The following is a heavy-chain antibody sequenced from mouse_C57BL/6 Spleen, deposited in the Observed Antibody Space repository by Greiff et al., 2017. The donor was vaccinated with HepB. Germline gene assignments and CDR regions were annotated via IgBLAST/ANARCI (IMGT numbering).Heavy chain of an antibody. CDR1: GYAFSSSW. Sequence: VQLQQSGPELVKPGASVKISCKASGYAFSSSWMNWVKQRPGKGLEWIGRIYPGDGDTNYNGKFKGKATLTADKSSSTAYMQLSSLTSEDSAVYFCARSNYYGNYDYFDYWGQGTTLTVSS. J-gene: IGHJ2*01. D-gene: IGHD2-1*01. CDR3: ARSNYYGNYDYFDY. V-gene: IGHV1-82*01. CDR2: IYPGDGDT.